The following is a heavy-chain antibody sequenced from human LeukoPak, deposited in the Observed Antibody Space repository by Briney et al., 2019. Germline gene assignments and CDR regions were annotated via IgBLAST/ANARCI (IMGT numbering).Heavy chain of an antibody. CDR1: GFTFSSYW. V-gene: IGHV3-7*01. Sequence: PGGSLRLSCAASGFTFSSYWMSWVRQAPGKGLEWVANIKQDGSEKYYVDSVKGRFTISRDNAKNSLYLQMNSLRAEDTAVYYCAREGIAVAGIGYFDYWGQGTLVTVSS. CDR3: AREGIAVAGIGYFDY. J-gene: IGHJ4*02. D-gene: IGHD6-19*01. CDR2: IKQDGSEK.